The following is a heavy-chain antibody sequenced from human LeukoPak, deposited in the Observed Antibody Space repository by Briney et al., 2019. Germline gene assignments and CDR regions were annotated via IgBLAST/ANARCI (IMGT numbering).Heavy chain of an antibody. CDR2: ISSSSTNI. CDR3: VRNDGDNAFDI. J-gene: IGHJ3*02. D-gene: IGHD4-17*01. CDR1: RFTFSTYS. V-gene: IGHV3-48*01. Sequence: GGSLRLSCAASRFTFSTYSMNWVRQAPGRGLEWVSCISSSSTNIYYKDSVKGRFTISRDNAKNSLYLHMTSLRAEDTAVYYCVRNDGDNAFDIWGQGTMVIVSS.